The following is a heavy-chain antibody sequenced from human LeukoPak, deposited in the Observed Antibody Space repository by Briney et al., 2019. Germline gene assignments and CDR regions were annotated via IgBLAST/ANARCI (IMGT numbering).Heavy chain of an antibody. CDR1: GLTFNNYA. D-gene: IGHD3-10*01. Sequence: PGGSLRLSCAASGLTFNNYAMSWVRQAPGKGLEWVSGISGNGGSTYYGDSVKGRFTISRDNSKNTLNLQMNSLRAEDTAVYYCVPLTDGSIDYWGQGTLVTVSS. CDR3: VPLTDGSIDY. CDR2: ISGNGGST. V-gene: IGHV3-23*01. J-gene: IGHJ4*02.